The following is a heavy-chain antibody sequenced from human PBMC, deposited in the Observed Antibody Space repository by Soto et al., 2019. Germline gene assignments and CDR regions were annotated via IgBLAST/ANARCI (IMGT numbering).Heavy chain of an antibody. CDR1: GGSISSGGYY. V-gene: IGHV4-31*02. Sequence: TSETLSLTCAVYGGSISSGGYYWSWIRQHQGKGLEWIGYSYYSGSTYYDPSLKSRVTISVDTSKNQFSLKLSSVTAADTAVYYCARAKKGIAAAENWFDPWGQGTLVTVSS. J-gene: IGHJ5*02. CDR2: SYYSGST. D-gene: IGHD6-13*01. CDR3: ARAKKGIAAAENWFDP.